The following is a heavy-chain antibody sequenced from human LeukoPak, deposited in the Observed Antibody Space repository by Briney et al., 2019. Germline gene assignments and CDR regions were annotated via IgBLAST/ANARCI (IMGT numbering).Heavy chain of an antibody. CDR3: ARDRHTAMVYYYYYMDV. D-gene: IGHD5-18*01. CDR1: GFTFSNYS. CDR2: ISPSSHYI. V-gene: IGHV3-21*04. J-gene: IGHJ6*03. Sequence: GGSLRLSCAGSGFTFSNYSINWVRQAPGKGLEWVSSISPSSHYIYYADSVRGRFTISRDNARNSLYLQMNSLRDEDTAVYYCARDRHTAMVYYYYYMDVWGTETTVTVSS.